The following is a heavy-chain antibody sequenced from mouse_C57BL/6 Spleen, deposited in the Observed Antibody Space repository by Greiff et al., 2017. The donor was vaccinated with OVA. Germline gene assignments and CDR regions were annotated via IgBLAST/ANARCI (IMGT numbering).Heavy chain of an antibody. CDR1: GYAFTNYL. CDR3: ARDDGYYGGYFDV. Sequence: VQLQQSGAELVRPGTSVKVSCKASGYAFTNYLIEWVKQRPGQGLEWIGVINPGSGGTNYNEKFKGKATLTADKSSSTAYMQLSSLTSEDSAVYVCARDDGYYGGYFDVWGTGTTVTVST. V-gene: IGHV1-54*01. CDR2: INPGSGGT. D-gene: IGHD2-3*01. J-gene: IGHJ1*03.